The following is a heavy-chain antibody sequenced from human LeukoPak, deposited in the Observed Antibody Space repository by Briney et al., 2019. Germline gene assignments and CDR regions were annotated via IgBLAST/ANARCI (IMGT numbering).Heavy chain of an antibody. Sequence: GESLKTSCKASEYSFTSYWIGWVRQMPGKGLEWVGNIQPGNPEVRYSPSFQGQVALSADKSISTAYLQWSSLKASDTAMYYCARRHYYYDRSGFYYYFDTWGQGTQVTVTS. V-gene: IGHV5-51*01. CDR3: ARRHYYYDRSGFYYYFDT. D-gene: IGHD3-22*01. CDR1: EYSFTSYW. J-gene: IGHJ4*02. CDR2: IQPGNPEV.